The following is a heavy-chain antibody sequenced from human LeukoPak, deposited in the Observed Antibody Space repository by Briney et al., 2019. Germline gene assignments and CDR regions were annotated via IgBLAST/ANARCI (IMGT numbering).Heavy chain of an antibody. D-gene: IGHD5-18*01. CDR2: IYYSGST. J-gene: IGHJ4*02. Sequence: SETLSLTCTVSGGSISSYYWSWIRQPPGKGLEWIGYIYYSGSTNYNPSLKSRVTISVDTSKNQFSLKLSSVTAADTAVYYCASNGRETAMVTYFDYWVQGTLVTVSS. CDR3: ASNGRETAMVTYFDY. CDR1: GGSISSYY. V-gene: IGHV4-59*08.